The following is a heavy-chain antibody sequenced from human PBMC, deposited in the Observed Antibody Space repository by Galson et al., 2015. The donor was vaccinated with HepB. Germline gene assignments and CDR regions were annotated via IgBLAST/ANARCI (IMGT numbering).Heavy chain of an antibody. Sequence: SLRLSCAASGFTFSSYAMSWVRQAPGKGLEWVSAISGSGGSTYYADSVKGRFTISRDNSKNTLYLQMNSLRAEDTAVYYCAKNPDFDFYNEKSTTFAYWGRGTLVTVSS. J-gene: IGHJ4*02. V-gene: IGHV3-23*01. D-gene: IGHD3-3*01. CDR3: AKNPDFDFYNEKSTTFAY. CDR1: GFTFSSYA. CDR2: ISGSGGST.